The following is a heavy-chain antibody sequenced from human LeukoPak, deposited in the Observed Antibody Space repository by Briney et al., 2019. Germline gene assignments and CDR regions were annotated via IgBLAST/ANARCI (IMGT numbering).Heavy chain of an antibody. J-gene: IGHJ5*02. CDR1: GFTFSSYA. Sequence: GGSLRLSCAASGFTFSSYAMSWVRQAPGKGLEWVSAISGSGGSTYYADSVKGRFIISRDNSKNTLYLQMNSLRAEDTAVYYCAKEGYCSGGSCYSGWFDPWGQGTLVTVSS. CDR3: AKEGYCSGGSCYSGWFDP. CDR2: ISGSGGST. V-gene: IGHV3-23*01. D-gene: IGHD2-15*01.